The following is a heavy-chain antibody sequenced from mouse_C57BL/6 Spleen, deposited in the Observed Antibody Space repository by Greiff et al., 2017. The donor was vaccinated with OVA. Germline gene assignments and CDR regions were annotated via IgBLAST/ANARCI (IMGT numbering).Heavy chain of an antibody. CDR3: ARDQNWDGYFEV. V-gene: IGHV5-16*01. D-gene: IGHD4-1*01. CDR2: INYDGSST. J-gene: IGHJ1*03. Sequence: EVKLVESEGGLVQPGSSMKLSCTASGFTFSDYYMAWVRQVPEKGLEWVANINYDGSSTYYLDSLKSRFIISRDNAKNILYLQMSSLKSEDTATYYCARDQNWDGYFEVWGTGTTVTVSS. CDR1: GFTFSDYY.